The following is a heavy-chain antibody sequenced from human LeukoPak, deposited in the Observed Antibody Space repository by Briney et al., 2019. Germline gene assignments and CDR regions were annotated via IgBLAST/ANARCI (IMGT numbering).Heavy chain of an antibody. CDR1: GYTFTSYG. J-gene: IGHJ5*02. V-gene: IGHV1-18*04. CDR3: ARNTLIAAADPGWFDP. D-gene: IGHD6-13*01. Sequence: GASVKVSCKASGYTFTSYGISWVRQAPGQGLEWMGWISAYNGNTNYAQKLQGRVTVTTDTSTSTAYMELRSLRSDDTAVYYCARNTLIAAADPGWFDPWGQGTLVTVSS. CDR2: ISAYNGNT.